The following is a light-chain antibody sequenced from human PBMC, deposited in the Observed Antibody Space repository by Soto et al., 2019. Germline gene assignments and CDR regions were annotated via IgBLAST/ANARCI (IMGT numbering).Light chain of an antibody. CDR1: QSLHTY. CDR3: QQRSEWPLT. CDR2: DAY. J-gene: IGKJ4*01. V-gene: IGKV3-11*01. Sequence: EIVLTQSPATLSLSPGERAALSCRASQSLHTYLTCFQQKPGQAPRLLIYDAYNRATGIPTGFRGSGSGTDFTLTISNLEPEDFAVYYCQQRSEWPLTFGGGTRVEIK.